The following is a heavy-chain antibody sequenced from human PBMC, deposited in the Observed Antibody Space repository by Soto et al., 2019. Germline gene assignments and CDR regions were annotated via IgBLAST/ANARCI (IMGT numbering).Heavy chain of an antibody. Sequence: GGSLRLSCAASGFTVSSNYMSWVRQAPGKGLEWVSVIYSGGSTYYADSVKGRFTISRDNSENTLYLQLNSLRAEDTAVYYCARTCSGGTCSFDYWGQGTLVTVSS. J-gene: IGHJ4*02. V-gene: IGHV3-66*01. CDR3: ARTCSGGTCSFDY. CDR1: GFTVSSNY. CDR2: IYSGGST. D-gene: IGHD2-15*01.